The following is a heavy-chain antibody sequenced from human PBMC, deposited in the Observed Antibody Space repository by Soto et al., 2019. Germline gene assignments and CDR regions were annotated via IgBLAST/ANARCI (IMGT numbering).Heavy chain of an antibody. V-gene: IGHV3-23*01. CDR2: ISASGGST. CDR1: GFTSSSCA. J-gene: IGHJ4*02. Sequence: GGSLRLSCVASGFTSSSCAMRWVRQAPGKGLEWVSGISASGGSTYYADSVKGRFTISRDNSKNTLYLQMKSLRAEDTAVYFCARDRPRYRSGWHLDYWGLGTLVTVSS. CDR3: ARDRPRYRSGWHLDY. D-gene: IGHD6-19*01.